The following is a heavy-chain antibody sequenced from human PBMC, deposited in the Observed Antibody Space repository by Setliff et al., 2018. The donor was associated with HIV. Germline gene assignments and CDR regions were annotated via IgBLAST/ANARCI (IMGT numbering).Heavy chain of an antibody. CDR1: GFTFSSFS. V-gene: IGHV3-21*01. D-gene: IGHD1-26*01. CDR3: ARDRRLSYSGSYYY. CDR2: ITSSSAYI. Sequence: PGGSLRLSCAASGFTFSSFSMTWVRQAPGKGLEWVSSITSSSAYIYYADSVKGRFTISGDNAKNSPYLQLNSLRADDTAVYYCARDRRLSYSGSYYYWGPGTLVTVSS. J-gene: IGHJ4*02.